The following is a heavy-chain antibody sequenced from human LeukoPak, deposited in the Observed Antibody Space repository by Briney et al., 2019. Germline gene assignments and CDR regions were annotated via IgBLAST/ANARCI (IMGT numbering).Heavy chain of an antibody. Sequence: SETLSLTCTVSGGSISSYYWSWIRQPPGKGLEWIGYIYYSGSTNYNPSLKSRVTISVDTSKNQFSLKLSSVTAADTAVYYCARTLLGIAVAGHYFDYWGQGTLVTVSS. CDR3: ARTLLGIAVAGHYFDY. J-gene: IGHJ4*02. CDR1: GGSISSYY. V-gene: IGHV4-59*08. CDR2: IYYSGST. D-gene: IGHD6-19*01.